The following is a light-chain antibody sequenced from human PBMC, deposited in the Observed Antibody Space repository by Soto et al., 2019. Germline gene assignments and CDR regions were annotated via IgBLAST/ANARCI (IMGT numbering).Light chain of an antibody. CDR1: QSVSGD. CDR3: QQYNNWPPYT. J-gene: IGKJ2*01. Sequence: EIVMTQSPATLSVSPGERATLSCRASQSVSGDLAWYQQKPGQAPRLLIYGASTRATGIPDRFSGSGSGTEFTLTISSLQSEDFAVYYCQQYNNWPPYTFGQGTKLEIK. CDR2: GAS. V-gene: IGKV3-15*01.